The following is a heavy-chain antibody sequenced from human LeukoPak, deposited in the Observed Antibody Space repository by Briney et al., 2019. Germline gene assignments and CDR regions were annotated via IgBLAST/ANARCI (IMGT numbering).Heavy chain of an antibody. CDR2: ITSGSNYI. D-gene: IGHD3-16*01. V-gene: IGHV3-21*01. Sequence: GRSLRLSCAASGFSFSYYGMLWVRQAPGKGLEWVSSITSGSNYIYYADSVRGRFTISRDDAKNSLYLQMNSLRAEDTAVYYCAGPIWGSYLFDYWGQGTLVTVSS. CDR1: GFSFSYYG. J-gene: IGHJ4*02. CDR3: AGPIWGSYLFDY.